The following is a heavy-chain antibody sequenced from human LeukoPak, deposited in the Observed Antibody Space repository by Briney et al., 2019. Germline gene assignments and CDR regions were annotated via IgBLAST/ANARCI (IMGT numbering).Heavy chain of an antibody. J-gene: IGHJ4*02. CDR3: ARISSSPPYFDY. D-gene: IGHD6-6*01. Sequence: GGSLRLSCAASGFTLRSYTMNWVRQAPGKGLEWVANIKQDGSEKYYVDSVKGRFTISRDNAKNSLYLQMNSLRAEDTAVYYCARISSSPPYFDYWGQGTLVTVSS. CDR2: IKQDGSEK. CDR1: GFTLRSYT. V-gene: IGHV3-7*01.